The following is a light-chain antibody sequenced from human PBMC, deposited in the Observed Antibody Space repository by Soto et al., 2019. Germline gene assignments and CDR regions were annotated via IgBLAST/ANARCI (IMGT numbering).Light chain of an antibody. CDR3: LLSYHDTRPV. V-gene: IGLV7-46*01. CDR1: TGAVTTSHY. J-gene: IGLJ7*01. CDR2: DTS. Sequence: QAVVTQEPSLTVPPGGTVTLTCGSSTGAVTTSHYPYWFQRKPGQAPRTLIYDTSNRQSWTPARFSGSLLGGKAALTLSGAQPEDEAEYYCLLSYHDTRPVFGGGTQLTVL.